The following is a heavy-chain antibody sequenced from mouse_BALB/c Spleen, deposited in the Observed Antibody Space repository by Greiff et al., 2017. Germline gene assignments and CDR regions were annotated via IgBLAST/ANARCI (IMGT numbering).Heavy chain of an antibody. J-gene: IGHJ4*01. V-gene: IGHV1-69*02. D-gene: IGHD2-12*01. CDR2: IDPSDSET. CDR3: ARSYYKSSYAMDY. CDR1: GYTFTSYW. Sequence: QVQLQQPGAELVKPGAPVKLSCKASGYTFTSYWMNWVKQRPGRGLEWIGRIDPSDSETHYNQKFKDKATLTVDKSSSTAYIQLSSLTSEDSAVYYCARSYYKSSYAMDYWGQGTSVTVSS.